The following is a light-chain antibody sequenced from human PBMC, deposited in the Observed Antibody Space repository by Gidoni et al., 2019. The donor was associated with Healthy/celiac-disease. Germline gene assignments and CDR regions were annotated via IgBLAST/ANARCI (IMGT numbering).Light chain of an antibody. CDR3: QQNDNLPPIT. V-gene: IGKV1-33*01. Sequence: ILMTQSPSSLSASVGDRVTITCQASQDISNYLNWYQQKPGKAPKLLIYDASNLETGVPSRFSGSGSGTDFTFTISSLQPEDIATYYCQQNDNLPPITFGQGTRLEIK. CDR1: QDISNY. J-gene: IGKJ5*01. CDR2: DAS.